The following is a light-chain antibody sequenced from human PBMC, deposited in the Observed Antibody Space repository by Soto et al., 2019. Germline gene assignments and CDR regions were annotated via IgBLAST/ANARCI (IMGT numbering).Light chain of an antibody. J-gene: IGKJ1*01. V-gene: IGKV1-5*03. CDR2: KAS. CDR1: QSISSW. Sequence: DIQMTQSPSPLSASVGDRVTITCRASQSISSWLAWYQQKPGKAPKLLIYKASSLESGVPSRFSGSGSGTEFTLTISSLQPDDFATYYCQQYESYSTFGQVTKVEIK. CDR3: QQYESYST.